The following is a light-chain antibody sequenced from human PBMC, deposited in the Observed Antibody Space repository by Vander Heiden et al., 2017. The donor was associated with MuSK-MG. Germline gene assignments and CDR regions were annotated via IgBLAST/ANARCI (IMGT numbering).Light chain of an antibody. CDR3: QQRYNVPWT. J-gene: IGKJ1*01. V-gene: IGKV1-39*01. Sequence: IQMTQSPSSLSASVGDRVTITFRASQSVSSFLNWYQQKPGKAPNLLIYAASTLQSGVPSRFSGSGSGTDFHLTINSLQPEEFAIYYFQQRYNVPWTFGQGTKVGIK. CDR1: QSVSSF. CDR2: AAS.